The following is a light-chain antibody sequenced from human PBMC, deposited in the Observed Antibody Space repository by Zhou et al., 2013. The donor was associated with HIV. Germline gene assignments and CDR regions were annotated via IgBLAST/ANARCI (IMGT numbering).Light chain of an antibody. J-gene: IGKJ2*03. CDR2: AAS. V-gene: IGKV1-9*01. CDR1: QGISTY. CDR3: LQYSNYLNS. Sequence: IQLTQSPSSLSASVGDRVTITCRASQGISTYLAWYQQKPGRAPKLLIYAASTLHSGVPSRFSGSGSGTEFTLTISNLQPDDFATYYCLQYSNYLNSFGQGTKLEIK.